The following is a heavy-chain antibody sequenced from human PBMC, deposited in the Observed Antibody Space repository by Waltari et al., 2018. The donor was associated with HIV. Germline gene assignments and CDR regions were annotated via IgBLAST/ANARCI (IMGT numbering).Heavy chain of an antibody. CDR1: GFLVGGWY. J-gene: IGHJ2*01. Sequence: EVQVVESGGSLIQPGGSLRHSCAASGFLVGGWYLTWVRQAPGEGGQWSPRMYGGGTSYYADTVKGRFTLSRDTCTKTIYLRMCNLRADDTAMYHCATTSTVGRNWHFDVRGRGSLVTVSS. V-gene: IGHV3-53*01. CDR3: ATTSTVGRNWHFDV. D-gene: IGHD4-17*01. CDR2: MYGGGTS.